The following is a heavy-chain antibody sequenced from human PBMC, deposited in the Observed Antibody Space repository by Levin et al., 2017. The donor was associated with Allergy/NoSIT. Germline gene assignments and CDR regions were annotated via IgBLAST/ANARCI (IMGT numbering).Heavy chain of an antibody. Sequence: ASVKVSCKASGYTFTGYYIHWVRQAPGQGLEWMGWINPHSGGTKYEQKSEGRVTMTRDSSISTVYMELSGLRSDDTAVYYCAGSLSFCPFVNYWGQGTLVTVSS. J-gene: IGHJ4*02. V-gene: IGHV1-2*02. CDR2: INPHSGGT. CDR1: GYTFTGYY. CDR3: AGSLSFCPFVNY. D-gene: IGHD3-16*02.